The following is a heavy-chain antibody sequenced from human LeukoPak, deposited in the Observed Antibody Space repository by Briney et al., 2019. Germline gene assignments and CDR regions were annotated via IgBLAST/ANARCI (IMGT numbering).Heavy chain of an antibody. D-gene: IGHD3-22*01. CDR2: ISSSGSTI. J-gene: IGHJ4*02. CDR1: GFTFSDYY. Sequence: PGGSLRLSCAASGFTFSDYYMSWIRQAPGKGLEWVSYISSSGSTIYYADSVKGRFTISRDNAKNSLYLQMNSLRAEDTAVYYCARRTYYYDSSGYYRSSCFDYWGQGTLVTVSS. CDR3: ARRTYYYDSSGYYRSSCFDY. V-gene: IGHV3-11*04.